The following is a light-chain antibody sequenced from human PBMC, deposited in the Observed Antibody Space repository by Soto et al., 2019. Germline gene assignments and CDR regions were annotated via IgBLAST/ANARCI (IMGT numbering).Light chain of an antibody. V-gene: IGLV2-14*03. J-gene: IGLJ1*01. Sequence: QSALTQPATVSVSPGQAIIISCTGTSNDVGGYNYVSWYQQHPGKDPKLMIYDVSGRPSGVSNRFSGSESGNTAALTISGLQAEDVADCYCCSSVRSPTPCVFGTGTKLPVL. CDR2: DVS. CDR3: CSSVRSPTPCV. CDR1: SNDVGGYNY.